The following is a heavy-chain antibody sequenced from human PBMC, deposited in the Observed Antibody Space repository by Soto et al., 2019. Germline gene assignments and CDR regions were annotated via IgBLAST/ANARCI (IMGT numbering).Heavy chain of an antibody. Sequence: GGSLRLSCAASGFTFSSYAMHWVRQAPGKGLEWVAVISYDGSNKYYADSVKGRFTISRDNSKNTLYLQMNSLRAEDTAVYYCARDFDSSGYYNYWGQGTLVTVSS. CDR2: ISYDGSNK. CDR3: ARDFDSSGYYNY. J-gene: IGHJ4*02. V-gene: IGHV3-30-3*01. D-gene: IGHD3-22*01. CDR1: GFTFSSYA.